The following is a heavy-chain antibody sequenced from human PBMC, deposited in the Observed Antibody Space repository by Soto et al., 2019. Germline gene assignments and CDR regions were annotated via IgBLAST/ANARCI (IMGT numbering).Heavy chain of an antibody. CDR2: ISAYNGNT. V-gene: IGHV1-18*01. D-gene: IGHD5-12*01. CDR3: ARKATTTTVYFYYCGMDV. CDR1: GYTFTSYG. Sequence: QVQLVQSGAEVKKPGASVKVSCKASGYTFTSYGISWVRQAPGQGLEWMGWISAYNGNTNYAQKLQGRVTMTSDTTTSTAYIELVSLRSDDTAVYYCARKATTTTVYFYYCGMDVGGQGTTVTVSS. J-gene: IGHJ6*02.